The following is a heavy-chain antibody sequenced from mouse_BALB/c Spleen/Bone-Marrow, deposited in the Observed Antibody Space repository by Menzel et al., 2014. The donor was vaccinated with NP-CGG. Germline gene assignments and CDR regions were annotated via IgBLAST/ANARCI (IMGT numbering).Heavy chain of an antibody. V-gene: IGHV4-1*02. CDR2: INPDSSTI. D-gene: IGHD1-2*01. CDR3: ASLHYYGFFAY. J-gene: IGHJ3*01. Sequence: EVMLVESGGGLVQPGGSLKLSCAASGFDFSRYWMSWVRQAPGKGLEWIGEINPDSSTINHTPSLKDKFIISRDNAKNTLYLQMSKVRSEDTALYYCASLHYYGFFAYWGQGTLVTVS. CDR1: GFDFSRYW.